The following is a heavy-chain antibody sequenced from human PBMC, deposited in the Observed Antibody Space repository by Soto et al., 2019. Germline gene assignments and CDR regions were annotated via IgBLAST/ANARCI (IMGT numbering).Heavy chain of an antibody. CDR1: GFNFDNYG. Sequence: GGSLRLSCQASGFNFDNYGMHWVRQAPGKGLEWVAVITYDGSFHYYADSVNGRFTISRDNSKNTLSLHLNTLKPEDTAVYHCAKDRVGGTFYTPLAFWGQGTRVTVSS. D-gene: IGHD1-7*01. CDR3: AKDRVGGTFYTPLAF. J-gene: IGHJ4*02. CDR2: ITYDGSFH. V-gene: IGHV3-30*18.